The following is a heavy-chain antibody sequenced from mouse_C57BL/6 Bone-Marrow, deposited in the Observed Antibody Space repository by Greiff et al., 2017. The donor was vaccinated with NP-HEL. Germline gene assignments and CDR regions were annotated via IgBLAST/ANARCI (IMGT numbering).Heavy chain of an antibody. V-gene: IGHV2-6-1*01. J-gene: IGHJ4*01. CDR1: GFSLTSYG. CDR3: ARHVGTTVVATNYYAMDY. CDR2: IWSDGST. D-gene: IGHD1-1*01. Sequence: VQVVESGPGLVAPSQSLSITCTVSGFSLTSYGVHWVRQPPGKGLEWLVVIWSDGSTTYNSALKSRLSISKDNSKSQVFLKMNSLQTDDTAMYYCARHVGTTVVATNYYAMDYWGQGTSVTVSS.